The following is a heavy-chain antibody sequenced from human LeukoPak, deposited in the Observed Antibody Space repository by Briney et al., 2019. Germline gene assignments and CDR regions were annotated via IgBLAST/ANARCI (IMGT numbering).Heavy chain of an antibody. J-gene: IGHJ4*02. CDR3: ARMGAFTDIDY. Sequence: ASVKVSCKASGYIFSDYYMHWVRQAPGQGLEWMGWINPDTDGTKYAQNFQDRVTLTRDTSTSTAFMEMTSLTSDDTAVYYCARMGAFTDIDYWGQGTLVTVSS. CDR2: INPDTDGT. V-gene: IGHV1-2*02. D-gene: IGHD3-9*01. CDR1: GYIFSDYY.